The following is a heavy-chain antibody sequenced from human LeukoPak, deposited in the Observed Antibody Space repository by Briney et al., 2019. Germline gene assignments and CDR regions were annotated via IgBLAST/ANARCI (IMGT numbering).Heavy chain of an antibody. Sequence: ASVKVSCKVSGYSLTELSMQWVRQAPGKGLEWMGGFDPEDGETIYAEKFQGRVTMTEDTSTDTAYMELSSLRSEDTAVYYCAADRADFDSSVYALDYWGQGTLVTVSS. CDR3: AADRADFDSSVYALDY. CDR1: GYSLTELS. V-gene: IGHV1-24*01. J-gene: IGHJ4*02. D-gene: IGHD3-22*01. CDR2: FDPEDGET.